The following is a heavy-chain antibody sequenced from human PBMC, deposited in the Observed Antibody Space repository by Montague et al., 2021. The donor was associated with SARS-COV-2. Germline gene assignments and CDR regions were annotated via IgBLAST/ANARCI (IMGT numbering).Heavy chain of an antibody. V-gene: IGHV4-59*01. CDR3: ARGGGGRDGYNP. D-gene: IGHD5-24*01. CDR1: GGSISSYY. CDR2: IYYSGST. J-gene: IGHJ5*02. Sequence: SETLSLTCTVSGGSISSYYWSWIRQPPGKGLEWIGYIYYSGSTNYNPSRKSRVTISVDTSKNQFSLKLSSVTAADTAVYYCARGGGGRDGYNPWGQGTLVTVSS.